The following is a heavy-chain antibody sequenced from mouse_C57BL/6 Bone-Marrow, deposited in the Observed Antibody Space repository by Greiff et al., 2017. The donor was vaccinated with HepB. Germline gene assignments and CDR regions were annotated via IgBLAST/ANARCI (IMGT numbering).Heavy chain of an antibody. D-gene: IGHD2-2*01. V-gene: IGHV1-81*01. CDR3: AKWMVTTSWFAY. CDR2: IYPRSGNT. Sequence: QVQLKQSGAELARPGASVKLSCKASGYTFTSYGISWVKQRTGQGLEWIGEIYPRSGNTYYNEKFKGKATLTADKPSSTAYMELRSLTSEDSAVYFCAKWMVTTSWFAYWGQGTLVTVSA. CDR1: GYTFTSYG. J-gene: IGHJ3*01.